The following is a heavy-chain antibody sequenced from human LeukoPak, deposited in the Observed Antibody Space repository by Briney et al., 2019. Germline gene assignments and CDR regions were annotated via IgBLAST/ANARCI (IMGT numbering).Heavy chain of an antibody. CDR1: GFTFSSYW. J-gene: IGHJ4*02. CDR3: ARDGSDHSSSSHYTFDY. V-gene: IGHV3-74*01. Sequence: PGGSLRLSCAASGFTFSSYWMHWVRQAPGTGVGWVSRINSDGSSTSYADSVKGRFTISRDNAKNTLYLQMNSLRAEDTAVYYCARDGSDHSSSSHYTFDYWGQGTLVTVSS. CDR2: INSDGSST. D-gene: IGHD6-6*01.